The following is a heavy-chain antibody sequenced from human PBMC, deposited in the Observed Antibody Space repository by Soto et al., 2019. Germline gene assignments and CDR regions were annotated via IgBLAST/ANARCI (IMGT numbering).Heavy chain of an antibody. J-gene: IGHJ6*02. V-gene: IGHV1-18*01. D-gene: IGHD1-7*01. CDR2: NSAYNGNT. Sequence: QVQLVQSGAEVKKPGASVKVSCKASGYTFTSYGINWVRQAPGQGLEWMGWNSAYNGNTNYAQKLQGRVTMTTDTSTSTAYMELRSLRSDDTAVYYCARVITGTTFYYYYGMDVWGQGTTVTVSS. CDR3: ARVITGTTFYYYYGMDV. CDR1: GYTFTSYG.